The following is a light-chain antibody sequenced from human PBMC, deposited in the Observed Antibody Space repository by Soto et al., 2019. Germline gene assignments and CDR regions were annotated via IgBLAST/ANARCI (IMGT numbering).Light chain of an antibody. CDR1: SGHSSYA. J-gene: IGLJ1*01. CDR3: QTWGNGYV. V-gene: IGLV4-69*01. Sequence: QPVLTQSPSASASLGASVKLTCTLSSGHSSYAIAWHQQQPEKGPRYLMKLNSDGSHSKGDGIPDRFSGSSSGAERYLTIPSLQSEDEADYYGQTWGNGYVFGTGTKVTVL. CDR2: LNSDGSH.